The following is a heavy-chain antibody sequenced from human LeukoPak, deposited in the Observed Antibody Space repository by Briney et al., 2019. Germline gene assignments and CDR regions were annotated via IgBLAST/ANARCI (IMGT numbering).Heavy chain of an antibody. J-gene: IGHJ5*02. D-gene: IGHD2-2*01. CDR1: GFTFSSYW. Sequence: SGGSLRLSCAASGFTFSSYWMSWVRQAPGKGLEWVANIKQDGSEKYYVDSVKGRFTISRDNAKNSLYLQMNSLRAEDTAVYYCARRGYCSSTSCYGSWFDPWGLGTLVTVSS. CDR3: ARRGYCSSTSCYGSWFDP. CDR2: IKQDGSEK. V-gene: IGHV3-7*03.